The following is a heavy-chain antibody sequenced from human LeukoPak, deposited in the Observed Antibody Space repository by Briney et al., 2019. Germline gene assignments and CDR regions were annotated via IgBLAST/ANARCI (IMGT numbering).Heavy chain of an antibody. CDR2: IWYDGSNK. Sequence: GGSLRLSCAASGFTFSSYGMHWVRQAPGKGLEWVAVIWYDGSNKYYADSVKGRFTISRDNSKNTLYLQMNSLRAEDTAVYYCARDYVVVVAASPYYYMDVWGKGTTVTVCS. V-gene: IGHV3-33*01. D-gene: IGHD2-15*01. CDR3: ARDYVVVVAASPYYYMDV. J-gene: IGHJ6*03. CDR1: GFTFSSYG.